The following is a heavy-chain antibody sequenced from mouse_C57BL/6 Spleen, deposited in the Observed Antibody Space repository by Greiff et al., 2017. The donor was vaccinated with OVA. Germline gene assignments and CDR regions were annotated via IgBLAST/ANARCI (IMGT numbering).Heavy chain of an antibody. J-gene: IGHJ4*01. Sequence: QVQLQQSGAELVKPGASVKLPCKASGYTFTEYTIHWVKQRSGQGLEWIGWFYPGSGSIKYNEKFKDKATLTADKSSSTVYMELSRLTSEDSAVYFCARHVYDYDGEVYYAMDYWGQGTSVTVSS. CDR3: ARHVYDYDGEVYYAMDY. CDR2: FYPGSGSI. V-gene: IGHV1-62-2*01. CDR1: GYTFTEYT. D-gene: IGHD2-4*01.